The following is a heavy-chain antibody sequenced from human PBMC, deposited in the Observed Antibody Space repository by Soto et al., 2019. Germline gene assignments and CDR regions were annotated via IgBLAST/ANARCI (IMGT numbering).Heavy chain of an antibody. CDR1: GFTFSSYS. CDR3: ARDALSVVGGFDI. J-gene: IGHJ3*02. V-gene: IGHV3-21*01. D-gene: IGHD1-26*01. CDR2: ISSSSSYI. Sequence: PEGSLSLSCAASGFTFSSYSMNWVRQAPGKGLEWVSSISSSSSYIYYADSVKGRFTISRDNAKNSLYLQMNSLRAEDTAVYYCARDALSVVGGFDIWGQGTMVTVS.